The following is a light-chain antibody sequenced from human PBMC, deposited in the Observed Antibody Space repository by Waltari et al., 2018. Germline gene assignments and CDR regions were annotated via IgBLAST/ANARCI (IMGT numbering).Light chain of an antibody. CDR3: QHYLRLPVT. CDR1: QDIRRN. Sequence: EIVLTQSTGTMSLSPGERATLSCRASQDIRRNLAWYQQKPGQPPRLLIYGASNRATGIPDRFSGTGSETDFSLTISRLEPEDFAVYFCQHYLRLPVTYGQGTKVEIK. J-gene: IGKJ1*01. V-gene: IGKV3-20*01. CDR2: GAS.